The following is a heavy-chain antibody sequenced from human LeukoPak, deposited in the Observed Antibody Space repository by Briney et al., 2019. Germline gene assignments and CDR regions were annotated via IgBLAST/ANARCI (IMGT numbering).Heavy chain of an antibody. CDR1: GFTFSSYA. CDR2: ISYDGSNK. J-gene: IGHJ3*02. Sequence: PGGSLRLSCAASGFTFSSYAMHWVRQAPGKGLEWVAVISYDGSNKYYADSVKGRFTISRDNSKNTLYLQMNSLRAEDTAVYYCVSREDAFDIWGQGTMVTVSS. V-gene: IGHV3-30*04. CDR3: VSREDAFDI.